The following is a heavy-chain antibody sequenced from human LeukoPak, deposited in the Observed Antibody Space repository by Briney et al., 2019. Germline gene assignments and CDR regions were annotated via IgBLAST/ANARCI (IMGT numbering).Heavy chain of an antibody. CDR1: GGSFSGYY. J-gene: IGHJ3*02. Sequence: SETLSLTCSVYGGSFSGYYWSWIRQPPGKGLEWIGEINHSGSTNYNPSLKSRVTISVDTSKNQFSLKLSSVTAADTAVYYCARRRRIVGATPGAFDIWGQGTMVTVSS. V-gene: IGHV4-34*01. CDR3: ARRRRIVGATPGAFDI. CDR2: INHSGST. D-gene: IGHD1-26*01.